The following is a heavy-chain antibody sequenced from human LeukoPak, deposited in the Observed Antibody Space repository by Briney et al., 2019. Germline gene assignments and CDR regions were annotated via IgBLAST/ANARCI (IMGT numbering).Heavy chain of an antibody. V-gene: IGHV1-2*02. Sequence: ASVKVSCKASGYTFTGYYMHWVRQAPGQGLEWMGWINPNSGGTNYAQKFQGRVTMTRDTSISTAYMELSRLRSDDTAVYYCATSNPIAAAGLDNWFDPWGQGTLVTVSS. CDR3: ATSNPIAAAGLDNWFDP. D-gene: IGHD6-13*01. CDR1: GYTFTGYY. J-gene: IGHJ5*02. CDR2: INPNSGGT.